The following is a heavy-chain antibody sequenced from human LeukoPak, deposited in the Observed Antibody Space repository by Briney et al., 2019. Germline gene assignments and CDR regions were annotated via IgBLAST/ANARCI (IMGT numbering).Heavy chain of an antibody. V-gene: IGHV3-23*01. Sequence: PGGSLRLSCAVSGITLSNYGMSWVRQAPGKGLEWVAGISDSGGRTNYADSVKGRVTISRDNPKNTLYLQMNSLRAEDTAVYYCARDRAYYYDSSGYPNSIYYYYGMDVWSQGTTVTVSS. CDR2: ISDSGGRT. J-gene: IGHJ6*02. CDR1: GITLSNYG. CDR3: ARDRAYYYDSSGYPNSIYYYYGMDV. D-gene: IGHD3-22*01.